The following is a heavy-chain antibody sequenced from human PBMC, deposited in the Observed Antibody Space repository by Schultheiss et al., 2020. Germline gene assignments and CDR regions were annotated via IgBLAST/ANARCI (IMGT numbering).Heavy chain of an antibody. CDR3: ARWATFGGVTH. D-gene: IGHD3-16*01. CDR2: IYYSGST. J-gene: IGHJ4*02. V-gene: IGHV4-34*01. Sequence: SQTLSLTCAVYGGSFSGYYWSWIRQPPGKGLEWIGYIYYSGSTNYNPSLKSRVTISVDTSKNQFSLKLSSVTAADTAVYYCARWATFGGVTHWGQGTLVTVSS. CDR1: GGSFSGYY.